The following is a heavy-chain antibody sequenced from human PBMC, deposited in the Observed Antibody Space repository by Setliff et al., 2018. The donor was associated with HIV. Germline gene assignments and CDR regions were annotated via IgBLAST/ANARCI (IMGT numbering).Heavy chain of an antibody. CDR1: GFNFRDYY. J-gene: IGHJ4*02. V-gene: IGHV3-11*04. D-gene: IGHD4-17*01. CDR2: ISSGGTKI. CDR3: ARGDYVRGYFDF. Sequence: PGGSLRLSCAASGFNFRDYYMSWIRQAPGKGLEWISYISSGGTKIFYADSVKGRFTISRDNDKNSLYLQMSSLRAEDTAVIYCARGDYVRGYFDFWGQGILVTVSS.